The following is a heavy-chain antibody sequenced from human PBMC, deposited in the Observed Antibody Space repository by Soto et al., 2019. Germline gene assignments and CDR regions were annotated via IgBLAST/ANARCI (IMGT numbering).Heavy chain of an antibody. J-gene: IGHJ4*02. D-gene: IGHD6-6*01. Sequence: SETLSLTCAVYGASFSDNWWSWVRQPPGKGLEWIGEVNHDGKTNYYPSLKSRLSISVDTPNAQFSLRLTSVSAADTAVYYCASARWNYWGRGTVVTVSS. V-gene: IGHV4-34*01. CDR1: GASFSDNW. CDR2: VNHDGKT. CDR3: ASARWNY.